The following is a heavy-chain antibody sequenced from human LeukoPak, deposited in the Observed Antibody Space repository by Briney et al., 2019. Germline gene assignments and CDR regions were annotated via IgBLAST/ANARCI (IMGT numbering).Heavy chain of an antibody. CDR2: ISGSGGST. CDR3: AKIATYYYDSSGYFRYIDY. D-gene: IGHD3-22*01. J-gene: IGHJ4*02. CDR1: GFTFSSYA. Sequence: GGSLRLSCAASGFTFSSYAMSWVRQAPGKGLEWVLAISGSGGSTYYADSVKGRFTISRDNSKNTLYLQMNSLRAEDTAVYYCAKIATYYYDSSGYFRYIDYWGQGTLVTVSS. V-gene: IGHV3-23*01.